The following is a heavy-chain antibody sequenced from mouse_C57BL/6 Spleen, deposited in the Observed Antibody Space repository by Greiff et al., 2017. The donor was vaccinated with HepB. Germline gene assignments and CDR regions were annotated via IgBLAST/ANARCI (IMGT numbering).Heavy chain of an antibody. V-gene: IGHV1-55*01. J-gene: IGHJ2*01. Sequence: VKLQQPGAELVKPGASVKMSCKASGYTFTSYWITWVKQRPGQGLEWIGDIYPGSGSTNYNEKFKSKATLTVDTSSSTAYMQLSSLTSEDSAVYYCARRGYYGSSYVDYWGQGTTLTVSS. CDR1: GYTFTSYW. CDR3: ARRGYYGSSYVDY. D-gene: IGHD1-1*01. CDR2: IYPGSGST.